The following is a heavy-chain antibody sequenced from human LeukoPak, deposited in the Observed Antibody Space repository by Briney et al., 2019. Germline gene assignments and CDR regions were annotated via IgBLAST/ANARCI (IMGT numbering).Heavy chain of an antibody. CDR2: IYYSGST. J-gene: IGHJ4*02. D-gene: IGHD3-22*01. CDR3: ARRITYYYDSSGYPFTVFDY. V-gene: IGHV4-59*08. CDR1: GGSISSYY. Sequence: SETLSLTCTVSGGSISSYYWGWIRQPPGKGLEWIGYIYYSGSTNYNPSLKSRVTISVDTSKNQFSLKLSSVTAADTAVYYCARRITYYYDSSGYPFTVFDYWGQGTLVTVSS.